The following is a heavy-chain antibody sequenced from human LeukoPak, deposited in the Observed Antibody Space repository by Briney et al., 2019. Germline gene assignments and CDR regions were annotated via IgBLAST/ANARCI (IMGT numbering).Heavy chain of an antibody. CDR3: SRDLSWFGFDS. Sequence: PSETLSLTCTVSGASMSGDYWTWIRQPPGRGLEWIGYIHHSGSAKYNPSLRSRVTMSIDTSRNEFSLNLTSVLAADTAVYYCSRDLSWFGFDSWGRGTLVTVSS. CDR1: GASMSGDY. V-gene: IGHV4-59*12. D-gene: IGHD3-10*01. J-gene: IGHJ5*01. CDR2: IHHSGSA.